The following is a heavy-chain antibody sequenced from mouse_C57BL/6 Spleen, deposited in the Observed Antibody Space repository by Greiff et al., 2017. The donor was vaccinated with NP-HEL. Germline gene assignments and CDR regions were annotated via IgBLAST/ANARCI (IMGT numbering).Heavy chain of an antibody. V-gene: IGHV2-2*01. Sequence: QVQLQQSGPGLVQPSQSLSITCTVSGFSLTSYGVHWVRQSPGKAMEWLGVIWSGGSTDYNAAFISRLSISKDNSKSQVFFKMNSLQADDTAIYYCARGKSYAMDYWGQGTSVTVSS. CDR2: IWSGGST. CDR1: GFSLTSYG. CDR3: ARGKSYAMDY. J-gene: IGHJ4*01.